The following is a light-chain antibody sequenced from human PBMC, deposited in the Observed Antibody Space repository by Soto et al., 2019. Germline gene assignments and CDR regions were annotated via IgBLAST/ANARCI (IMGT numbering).Light chain of an antibody. CDR1: SSYIGAYNF. CDR3: TSWTTSTTMM. J-gene: IGLJ3*02. CDR2: DVN. Sequence: QSALTQPASVSGSPGQSITISCTGTSSYIGAYNFVSWYQQHPGKAPKLMLYDVNIRPSGVSNRFSGSKSGNTASLTISGLQAEDEADYYCTSWTTSTTMMFGGGAKLTVL. V-gene: IGLV2-14*03.